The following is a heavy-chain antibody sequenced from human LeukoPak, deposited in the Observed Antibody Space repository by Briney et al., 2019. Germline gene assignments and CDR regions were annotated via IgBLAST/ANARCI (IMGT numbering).Heavy chain of an antibody. CDR2: ISYDGSNK. J-gene: IGHJ5*02. V-gene: IGHV3-30-3*01. D-gene: IGHD2-2*01. Sequence: QSGGSLRLSCAASGFTFSSYAMHWVRQAPGKGLECVAVISYDGSNKYYADSVKGRFTISRDNSKNTLYLQMNSLRAEDTAVYYCARDADIVVVPAINWFDPWGQGTLVTVSS. CDR3: ARDADIVVVPAINWFDP. CDR1: GFTFSSYA.